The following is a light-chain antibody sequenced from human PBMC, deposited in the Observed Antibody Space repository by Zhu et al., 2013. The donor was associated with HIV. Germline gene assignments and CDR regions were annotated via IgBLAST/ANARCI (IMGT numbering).Light chain of an antibody. Sequence: AIRMTQSPSSFSTSTGDRVTITCRASQDISTYLAWYQQKPGKAPKLLISGASTLQSGVPSRFSGSGSGTDFTLTISWLHFEDFATYYCQQYYSYPYNFGQGTKLEIK. CDR1: QDISTY. CDR2: GAS. J-gene: IGKJ2*01. CDR3: QQYYSYPYN. V-gene: IGKV1-8*01.